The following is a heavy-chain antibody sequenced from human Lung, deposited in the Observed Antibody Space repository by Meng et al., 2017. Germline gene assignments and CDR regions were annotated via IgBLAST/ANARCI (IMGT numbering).Heavy chain of an antibody. V-gene: IGHV4-30-4*01. CDR2: IYNSGST. Sequence: QVHLEESCPGLVKPSNTLSLTCTVSGGSISSSNYYWSWYRQPPGKGREWSVHIYNSGSTYYNPSPKSRITISVDTSKNQFSLKLSSVTAADTAVYYCARGQKGYFDLWGRGTLVTVSS. CDR1: GGSISSSNYY. J-gene: IGHJ2*01. CDR3: ARGQKGYFDL.